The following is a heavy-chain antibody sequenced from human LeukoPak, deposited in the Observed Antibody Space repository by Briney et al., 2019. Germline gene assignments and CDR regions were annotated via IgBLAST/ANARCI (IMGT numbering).Heavy chain of an antibody. CDR3: ARVRAGYCTSTSCYTGMDV. V-gene: IGHV3-30*09. Sequence: TGGSLRLSCAASGFTFSSYAMHCVRQAPGKGLEWVALIAYDGSNKYYADSVKGRFAISRDSSKNTLYLQMNSLRAEDTAVYYCARVRAGYCTSTSCYTGMDVWGQGTTVTVSS. D-gene: IGHD2-2*01. J-gene: IGHJ6*02. CDR2: IAYDGSNK. CDR1: GFTFSSYA.